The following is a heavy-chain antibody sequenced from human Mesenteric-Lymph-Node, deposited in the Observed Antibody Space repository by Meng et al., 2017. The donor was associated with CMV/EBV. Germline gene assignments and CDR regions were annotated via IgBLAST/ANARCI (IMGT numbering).Heavy chain of an antibody. CDR1: GFSLSNARMG. CDR2: IFSNDEK. CDR3: ARIRYSGYTYYYYGMDV. Sequence: SGPTLVKPPETLTLTCTVSGFSLSNARMGVSWIRQPPGKALEWLAHIFSNDEKSYSTSLKSRLTISKDTSKSQVVLTMTNMDPVDTATYYCARIRYSGYTYYYYGMDVWGQGTTVTVSS. D-gene: IGHD5-12*01. J-gene: IGHJ6*02. V-gene: IGHV2-26*01.